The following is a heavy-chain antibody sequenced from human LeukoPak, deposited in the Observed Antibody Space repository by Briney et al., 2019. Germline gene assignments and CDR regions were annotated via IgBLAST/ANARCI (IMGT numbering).Heavy chain of an antibody. CDR3: ARGSDLLTGFYY. CDR2: IYYSGST. Sequence: PSETLSLTCTVSGVSISSYYWRWIRQPPGKGLEWIGYIYYSGSTNYNPSLKSRVTISADTSKNHFSLKVTSVTAADTAVYFCARGSDLLTGFYYWGQGTLVTVSS. J-gene: IGHJ4*02. CDR1: GVSISSYY. V-gene: IGHV4-59*12. D-gene: IGHD3-9*01.